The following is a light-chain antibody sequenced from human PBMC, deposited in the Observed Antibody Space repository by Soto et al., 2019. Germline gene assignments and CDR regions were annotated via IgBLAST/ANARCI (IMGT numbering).Light chain of an antibody. CDR3: SSYTSSSTLGV. CDR2: DVS. CDR1: SCDVGGYNY. V-gene: IGLV2-14*01. Sequence: VLAQPASVSGSPGQSITISCTGTSCDVGGYNYVSWYQQHPGKAPKLMIYDVSNQPSGVSNRFSGSKSGNTASLTISGLQAEDEADYYCSSYTSSSTLGVFGTGTKATVL. J-gene: IGLJ1*01.